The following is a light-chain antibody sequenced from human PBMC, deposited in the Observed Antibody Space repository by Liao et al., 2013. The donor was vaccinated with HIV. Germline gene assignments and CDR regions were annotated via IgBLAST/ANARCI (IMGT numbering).Light chain of an antibody. CDR1: NIGSKS. Sequence: SYVLTQPPSVSVAPGETARIPCEGNNIGSKSVHWYQQKPGQAPVLVIYYDSDRPSGIPERFSGSNSGNTATLTISRVEAGDEADYYCQAWDSSTGVFGTGTKVTVL. J-gene: IGLJ1*01. V-gene: IGLV3-21*01. CDR3: QAWDSSTGV. CDR2: YDS.